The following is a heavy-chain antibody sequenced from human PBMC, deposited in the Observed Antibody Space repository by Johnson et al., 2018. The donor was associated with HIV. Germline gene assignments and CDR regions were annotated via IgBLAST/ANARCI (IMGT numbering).Heavy chain of an antibody. CDR3: ARDRQRGGGDADAFDI. Sequence: VQLVESGGGLVQPGGSLRLSCAASGITVGTNYMSWIRQAPGKGLEWVSVMYGGGSTYHADSVKGRFSLSRDNSKNTVYLQMNSLRAEDTAWYYCARDRQRGGGDADAFDIWGQGTLVSVSS. J-gene: IGHJ3*02. V-gene: IGHV3-66*01. CDR1: GITVGTNY. D-gene: IGHD3-16*01. CDR2: MYGGGST.